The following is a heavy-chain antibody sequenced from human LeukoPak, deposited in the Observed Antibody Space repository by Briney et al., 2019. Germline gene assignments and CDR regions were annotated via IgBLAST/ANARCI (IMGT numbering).Heavy chain of an antibody. CDR2: IYTSGST. CDR1: GGAFSSGSFY. CDR3: AATPAVAGQTSFDY. J-gene: IGHJ4*02. V-gene: IGHV4-61*02. Sequence: SQTLSLTCTVSGGAFSSGSFYWSWIRQPAGKGLEWIGRIYTSGSTNYNPSLKSRVAISIDTSKDQVSLKLNSVTAADTAVYYCAATPAVAGQTSFDYWGQGALVTVS. D-gene: IGHD6-19*01.